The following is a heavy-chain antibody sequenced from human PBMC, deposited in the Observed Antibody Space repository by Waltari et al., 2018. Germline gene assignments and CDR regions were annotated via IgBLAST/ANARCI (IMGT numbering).Heavy chain of an antibody. CDR1: GGTLSSYP. CDR3: ARDFWSGTDYYYYMDV. CDR2: INPIFGTT. Sequence: QVQLVQSGAEVKKPGSSVKVSCKASGGTLSSYPFTWVRQAPGQGLEWMGGINPIFGTTNYAQKFQGRVTISADESTSTVFLELSSLRAEDTAVYYCARDFWSGTDYYYYMDVWGKGTTVTVSS. J-gene: IGHJ6*03. V-gene: IGHV1-69*01. D-gene: IGHD3-3*01.